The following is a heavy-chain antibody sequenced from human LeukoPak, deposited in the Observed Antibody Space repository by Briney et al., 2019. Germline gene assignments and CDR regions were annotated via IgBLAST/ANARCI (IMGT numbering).Heavy chain of an antibody. V-gene: IGHV4-34*01. J-gene: IGHJ3*02. D-gene: IGHD2-2*01. Sequence: PSETLSLTCAVYGGSFSNYYWSWIRQPPGKGLEWIGEINHSGSTNYNPSLKSRVTISVDTSKNQFSLKLSSVTAADTAVYYCARHPRTLDAFDIWGQGTMVTVSS. CDR2: INHSGST. CDR3: ARHPRTLDAFDI. CDR1: GGSFSNYY.